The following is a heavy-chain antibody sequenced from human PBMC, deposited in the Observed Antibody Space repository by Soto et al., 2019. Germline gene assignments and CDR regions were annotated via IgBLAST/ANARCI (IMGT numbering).Heavy chain of an antibody. V-gene: IGHV3-11*06. J-gene: IGHJ5*02. CDR1: GFTFSDYY. CDR3: VRGGGGGLFDP. D-gene: IGHD2-15*01. CDR2: ISPGSRYP. Sequence: GGSLRLSCASSGFTFSDYYMSWIRQAPGKGLEWLSYISPGSRYPAYADSVKGRFTISRDNARRSLSLQINSLTVDDTAIYYCVRGGGGGLFDPWGQGSMVTVSS.